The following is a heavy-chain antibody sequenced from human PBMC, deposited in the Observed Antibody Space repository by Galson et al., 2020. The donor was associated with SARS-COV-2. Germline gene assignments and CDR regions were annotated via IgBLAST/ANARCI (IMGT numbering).Heavy chain of an antibody. CDR1: GFTFSSYE. Sequence: SLRLSCAASGFTFSSYEMNWVRQAPGKGLEWVSYIISSGSTIYYADSVKGRFTISRDNAKNSLYLQMNSLRAEDTAVYYCARVASPDRRGFYYFDYWGQGTLVTVSS. J-gene: IGHJ4*02. CDR2: IISSGSTI. V-gene: IGHV3-48*03. CDR3: ARVASPDRRGFYYFDY. D-gene: IGHD3-10*01.